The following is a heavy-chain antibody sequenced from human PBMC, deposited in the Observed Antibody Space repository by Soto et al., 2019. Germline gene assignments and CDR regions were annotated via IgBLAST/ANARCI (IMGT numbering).Heavy chain of an antibody. Sequence: ASVKVSCKASGYTFTSYGISWVRQAPGQGLEWMGWISAYNGNTNYAQKLQGRVTMTTDTSTSTAYMELRSLRSDDTAVYYCARDPPDYESSGYDAWYNWFDPWGQGPLVTVSS. CDR1: GYTFTSYG. CDR2: ISAYNGNT. V-gene: IGHV1-18*01. CDR3: ARDPPDYESSGYDAWYNWFDP. J-gene: IGHJ5*02. D-gene: IGHD3-22*01.